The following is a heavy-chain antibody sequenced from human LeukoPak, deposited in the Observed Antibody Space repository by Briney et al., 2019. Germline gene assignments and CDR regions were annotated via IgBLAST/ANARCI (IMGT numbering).Heavy chain of an antibody. J-gene: IGHJ5*02. Sequence: GGSLRLSCAASGFTFSSYWMSWVRQAPGKGLEWVANIKQDGSEKYYVDSVKGRFTISRDNAKNSLYLQMNSLGAEDTAVYYCARDSSSWYRRWFDPWGQGTLVTVSS. V-gene: IGHV3-7*05. CDR1: GFTFSSYW. D-gene: IGHD6-13*01. CDR2: IKQDGSEK. CDR3: ARDSSSWYRRWFDP.